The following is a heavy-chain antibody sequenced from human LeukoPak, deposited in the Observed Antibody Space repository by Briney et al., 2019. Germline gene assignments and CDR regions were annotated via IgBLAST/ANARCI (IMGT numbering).Heavy chain of an antibody. CDR2: IHYSGRT. J-gene: IGHJ5*02. V-gene: IGHV4-39*01. CDR1: GGPISASSYY. CDR3: ARNSGNYLGWFDP. Sequence: SETLSLTCTVSGGPISASSYYWGWIRQPPAKGLSWIGTIHYSGRTYYNPSLKSRVTISVDTSKNQFSLKMSSVTAADTAMYYCARNSGNYLGWFDPWGQGTLVTVSS. D-gene: IGHD1-26*01.